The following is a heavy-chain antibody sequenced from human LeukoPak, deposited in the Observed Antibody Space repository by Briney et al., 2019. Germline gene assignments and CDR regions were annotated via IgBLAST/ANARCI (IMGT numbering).Heavy chain of an antibody. CDR1: GFTVSSSY. Sequence: GGSLRLSCAASGFTVSSSYISWVRQAPGKGLEWVSVMYSGGNTYCADSVKGRFTISRDKSKNTLYLQMNSLRAEDTAVYHCARVQAVFQNFDYWGQGTLVTVSS. V-gene: IGHV3-66*01. CDR3: ARVQAVFQNFDY. J-gene: IGHJ4*02. CDR2: MYSGGNT.